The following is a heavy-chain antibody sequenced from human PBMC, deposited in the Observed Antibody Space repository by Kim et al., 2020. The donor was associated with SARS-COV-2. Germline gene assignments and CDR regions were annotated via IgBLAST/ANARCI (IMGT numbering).Heavy chain of an antibody. CDR3: AKPGIDYDSSGYSHTLNWFDP. V-gene: IGHV3-23*01. CDR2: ISGSGGST. CDR1: GFTFSSYA. Sequence: GGSLRLSCAASGFTFSSYAMSWVRQAPGKGLEWVSAISGSGGSTYYADSVKGRFTISRDNSKNTLYLQMNSLRAEDTAVDYCAKPGIDYDSSGYSHTLNWFDPWGQGTLVTVSS. D-gene: IGHD3-22*01. J-gene: IGHJ5*02.